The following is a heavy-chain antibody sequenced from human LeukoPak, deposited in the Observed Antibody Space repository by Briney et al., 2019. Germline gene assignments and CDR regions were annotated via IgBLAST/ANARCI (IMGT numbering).Heavy chain of an antibody. CDR3: ARTYYYDSSGAPHYYYGMDV. V-gene: IGHV1-69*13. Sequence: GASVKVSFKASGGTFSIYAISWVRQAPGQGLEWMGGIIPIFGTANYAQKFQGRVTITADESTSTAYMELSSLRSEDTAVYYCARTYYYDSSGAPHYYYGMDVWGQGTTVTVSS. CDR2: IIPIFGTA. D-gene: IGHD3-22*01. J-gene: IGHJ6*02. CDR1: GGTFSIYA.